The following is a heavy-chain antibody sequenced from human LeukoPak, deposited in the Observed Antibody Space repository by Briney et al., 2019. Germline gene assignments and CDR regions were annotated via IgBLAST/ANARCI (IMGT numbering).Heavy chain of an antibody. V-gene: IGHV4-4*09. CDR2: IYTSGST. J-gene: IGHJ4*02. D-gene: IGHD3-3*01. CDR3: ARRCITIFGVGEYYFDY. CDR1: GGSISSYY. Sequence: PSETLSLTCTVSGGSISSYYWSWIRQPPGKGLEWIGYIYTSGSTNYNPSLKSRVTISVDTSKNQFSLKLSSVTAADTAVYYCARRCITIFGVGEYYFDYWGQGTLVTVSS.